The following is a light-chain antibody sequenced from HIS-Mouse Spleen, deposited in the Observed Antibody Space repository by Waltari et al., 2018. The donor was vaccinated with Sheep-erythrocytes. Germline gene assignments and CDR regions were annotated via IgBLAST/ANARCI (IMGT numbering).Light chain of an antibody. CDR1: SRAVGGYTY. V-gene: IGLV2-11*01. CDR2: DVS. Sequence: QSALTQPRSVSGSPGQSVTIPCTGTSRAVGGYTYVSWYQQHPGKAPKLMIYDVSKRPSGVPDRFSGSKSGNTASLTISGLQAEDEADYYCCSYAGSYNHVFATGTKVTVL. CDR3: CSYAGSYNHV. J-gene: IGLJ1*01.